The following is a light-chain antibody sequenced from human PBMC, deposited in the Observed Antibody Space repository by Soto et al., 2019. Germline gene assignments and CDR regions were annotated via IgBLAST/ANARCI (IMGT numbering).Light chain of an antibody. Sequence: EIVLTQSPGTLSLSPGERATLSCRASQSVSSSYLAWYQQKPGQAPRLIIYGASSRATSIPDRFSGSWSGTDFTLTISRLEHEDFALYCYQQYGSSPQTFGQGTRLEIK. CDR2: GAS. J-gene: IGKJ5*01. CDR1: QSVSSSY. V-gene: IGKV3-20*01. CDR3: QQYGSSPQT.